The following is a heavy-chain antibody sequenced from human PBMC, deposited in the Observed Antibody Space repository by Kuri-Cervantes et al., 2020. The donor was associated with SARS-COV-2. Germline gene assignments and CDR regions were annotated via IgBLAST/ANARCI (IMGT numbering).Heavy chain of an antibody. CDR1: GYSFTSYW. CDR2: IYPGDSDI. V-gene: IGHV5-51*01. CDR3: ARSYYDYIWGSYRPDAFEI. Sequence: GESLKISCKGSGYSFTSYWIGWVRQMPGKGLEWMGIIYPGDSDIRYSPSFQGQVTISADKSISTAYLQWSSLKASDTAMYYCARSYYDYIWGSYRPDAFEIWGQGTMVTVSS. J-gene: IGHJ3*02. D-gene: IGHD3-16*02.